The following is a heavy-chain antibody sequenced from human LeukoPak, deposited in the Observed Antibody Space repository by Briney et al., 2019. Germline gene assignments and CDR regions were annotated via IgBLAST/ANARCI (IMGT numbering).Heavy chain of an antibody. D-gene: IGHD3-10*01. CDR3: ANRIMVRGLDIDY. J-gene: IGHJ4*02. CDR2: ISGSGGGT. CDR1: GFTFSYYA. V-gene: IGHV3-23*01. Sequence: GGSLRLSCAASGFTFSYYAMSWVRQAPGKGREWVSAISGSGGGTYYADSVKGRFNISRDNSKDTLYLQMNSLRAEDTAVYYCANRIMVRGLDIDYWGQGTMVTVSS.